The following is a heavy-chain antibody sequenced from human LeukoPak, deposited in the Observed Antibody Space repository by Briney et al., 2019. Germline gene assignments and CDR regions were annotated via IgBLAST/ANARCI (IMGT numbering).Heavy chain of an antibody. CDR2: IIPIFGTA. V-gene: IGHV1-69*13. CDR3: ARDFLAGAGRLDY. CDR1: GGTFSSYA. J-gene: IGHJ4*02. D-gene: IGHD1-26*01. Sequence: SVNVSCTASGGTFSSYAISWVRQAPGQGLEWMGGIIPIFGTANYAQKFQGRVTITADESTSTAYMELSSLRSEDTAVYYCARDFLAGAGRLDYWGQGTLVTVSS.